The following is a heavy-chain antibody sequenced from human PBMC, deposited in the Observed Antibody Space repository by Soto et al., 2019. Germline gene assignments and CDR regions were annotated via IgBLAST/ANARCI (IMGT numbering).Heavy chain of an antibody. CDR2: ISGSGGST. CDR3: AKDFPCTGGSCYTSDY. CDR1: GFTFSSYA. D-gene: IGHD2-15*01. V-gene: IGHV3-23*01. Sequence: GGSLRLSCAASGFTFSSYAMSWVRQAPGKGLEWVSAISGSGGSTYYADSVKGRFTISRDNSKNTLYLQMNSLRAEDTAVYYCAKDFPCTGGSCYTSDYRGKRTLVSVSS. J-gene: IGHJ4*02.